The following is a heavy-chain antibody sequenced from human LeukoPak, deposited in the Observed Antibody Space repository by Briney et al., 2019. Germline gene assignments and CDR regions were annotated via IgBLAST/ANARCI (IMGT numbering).Heavy chain of an antibody. Sequence: PSEPLSLTRAVYGGSLSGYYWSWIRQPPGKGLDWIGEINHSGSTNYNPSLKSRVTISVDTSKNQFSLKLSSVTAADTAVYYCARKTSGSYSRYWYFDLWGRGTLVTVSS. J-gene: IGHJ2*01. CDR1: GGSLSGYY. CDR2: INHSGST. V-gene: IGHV4-34*01. D-gene: IGHD1-26*01. CDR3: ARKTSGSYSRYWYFDL.